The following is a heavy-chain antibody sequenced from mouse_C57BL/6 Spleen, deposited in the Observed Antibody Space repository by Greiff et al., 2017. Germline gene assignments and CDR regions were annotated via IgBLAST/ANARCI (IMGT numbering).Heavy chain of an antibody. Sequence: EVQLVESGGDLVKPGGSLKLSCAASGFTFSSYGMSWVRQTPDKRLEWVATISSGGSYTYYPDSVQGRFTISRDNAKNTLYLQMSSLKSEDTDVYYCARHPYYDGSMYYAMDYWGQGTSVTVSS. J-gene: IGHJ4*01. CDR3: ARHPYYDGSMYYAMDY. CDR1: GFTFSSYG. V-gene: IGHV5-6*01. D-gene: IGHD1-1*01. CDR2: ISSGGSYT.